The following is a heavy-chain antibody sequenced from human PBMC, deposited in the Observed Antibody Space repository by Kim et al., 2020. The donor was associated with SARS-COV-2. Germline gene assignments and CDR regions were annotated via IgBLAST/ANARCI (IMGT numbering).Heavy chain of an antibody. Sequence: GGSLRLSCAASGFTFSSYSMNWVRQAPGKGLEWVSYISSSSSTIYYADSVKGRFTISRDNAKNSLYLQMNSLRAEDTAVYYCAREVGNLGRVYYYYYGMDVWGQGTTVIVSS. CDR2: ISSSSSTI. J-gene: IGHJ6*02. CDR1: GFTFSSYS. V-gene: IGHV3-48*04. D-gene: IGHD1-7*01. CDR3: AREVGNLGRVYYYYYGMDV.